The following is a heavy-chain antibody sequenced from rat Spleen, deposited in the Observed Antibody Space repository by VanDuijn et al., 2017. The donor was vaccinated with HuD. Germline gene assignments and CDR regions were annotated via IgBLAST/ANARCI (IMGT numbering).Heavy chain of an antibody. J-gene: IGHJ2*01. CDR3: AREGYRYNLWGYFDY. D-gene: IGHD1-5*01. V-gene: IGHV3-3*01. CDR1: GYSITSSYR. CDR2: INSAGST. Sequence: EVQLQESGPGLVKPSQSLSLTCSVTGYSITSSYRWNWIRKFPGNKLEWMGYINSAGSTNYNPSLKSRISITRDTSKNQFFLQGNSVNTDDIATCYCAREGYRYNLWGYFDYWGQGVMVTVSS.